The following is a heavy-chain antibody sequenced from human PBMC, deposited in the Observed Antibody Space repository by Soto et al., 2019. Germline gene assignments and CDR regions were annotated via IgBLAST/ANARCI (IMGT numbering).Heavy chain of an antibody. CDR1: GFSLTTSGVG. D-gene: IGHD3-3*01. CDR3: AHRVLRTVFGLVTTTAIYFDF. Sequence: QITLNESGPTPVKPRQTLTLTCTFSGFSLTTSGVGVGWIRQSPGKAPEWLALIYWDDDKRYSPSLKRRLTITKATPKNQVVLTMADLDPADTATYYCAHRVLRTVFGLVTTTAIYFDFWGQGTPVAVSS. J-gene: IGHJ4*02. CDR2: IYWDDDK. V-gene: IGHV2-5*02.